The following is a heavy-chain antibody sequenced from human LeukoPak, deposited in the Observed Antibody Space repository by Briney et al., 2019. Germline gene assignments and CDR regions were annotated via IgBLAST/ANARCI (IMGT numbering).Heavy chain of an antibody. Sequence: GGSLRLSCAASGFTSSGSAMHWVRQASGKGLEWVGRIRSKANSYATAYAASVKGRFTISRDDSKNTAYLQMNSLKTEDTAVYYCTRGGGAADYWGQGTLVTVSS. CDR3: TRGGGAADY. J-gene: IGHJ4*02. CDR2: IRSKANSYAT. V-gene: IGHV3-73*01. CDR1: GFTSSGSA. D-gene: IGHD3-10*01.